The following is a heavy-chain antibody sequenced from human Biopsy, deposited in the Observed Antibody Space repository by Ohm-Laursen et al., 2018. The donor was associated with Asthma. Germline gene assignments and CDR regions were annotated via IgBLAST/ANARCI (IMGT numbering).Heavy chain of an antibody. Sequence: SLRLSCAASGFSFSNFATHWVRQAPGKGLEWVGVISKDASTQDYADSVKGRLTMARDNSKNTLDLQMNSLREEDTAVYYCVRDGTDDAFDIWGQGTVVSVSS. CDR1: GFSFSNFA. D-gene: IGHD1-1*01. V-gene: IGHV3-30*01. CDR2: ISKDASTQ. CDR3: VRDGTDDAFDI. J-gene: IGHJ3*02.